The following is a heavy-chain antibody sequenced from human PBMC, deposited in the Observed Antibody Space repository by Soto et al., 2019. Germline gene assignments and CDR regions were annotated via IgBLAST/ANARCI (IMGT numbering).Heavy chain of an antibody. V-gene: IGHV3-30-3*01. CDR3: ASEQLAVLRGVLDY. CDR1: GFTFSSYA. D-gene: IGHD1-1*01. Sequence: GGSLRLSCAASGFTFSSYAMHWVRQAPGKGLEWVAVISYDGSNKYYADSVKGRFTISRDNSKNTLYLQMNSLRPEDTAVYYCASEQLAVLRGVLDYWGQGTLVTVSS. CDR2: ISYDGSNK. J-gene: IGHJ4*02.